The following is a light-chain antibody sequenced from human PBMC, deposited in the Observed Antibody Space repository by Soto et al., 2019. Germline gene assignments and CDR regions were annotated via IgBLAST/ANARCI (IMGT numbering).Light chain of an antibody. Sequence: EIVLTQSPGTLSLSPGERATLSCRAIQAISSNWLVWYHVKSVRAPRVLIHSASIRATDIPDRFSGGGSGTDFSLTISRLQREDFAVYYGQHCCSPPFNFVPGTKVDIK. V-gene: IGKV3-20*01. CDR2: SAS. J-gene: IGKJ3*01. CDR1: QAISSNW. CDR3: QHCCSPPFN.